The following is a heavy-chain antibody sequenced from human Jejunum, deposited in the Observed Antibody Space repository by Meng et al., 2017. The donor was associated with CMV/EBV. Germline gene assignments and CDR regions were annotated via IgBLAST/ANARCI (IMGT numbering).Heavy chain of an antibody. V-gene: IGHV3-49*04. Sequence: GQSALSWVRQAPGKGLEWVGFTRNEANGGATEYAASVRGRFTISRDDSKSIAYLQMNSLSSEDTAIYYCARTEGGSPQYPWFSDYWGQGTLVTVSS. CDR1: GQSA. CDR2: TRNEANGGAT. CDR3: ARTEGGSPQYPWFSDY. J-gene: IGHJ4*02. D-gene: IGHD3-16*01.